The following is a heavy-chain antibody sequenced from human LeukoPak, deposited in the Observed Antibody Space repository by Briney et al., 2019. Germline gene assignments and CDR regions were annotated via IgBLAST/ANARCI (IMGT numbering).Heavy chain of an antibody. J-gene: IGHJ4*02. D-gene: IGHD6-19*01. CDR2: IYPRDGST. CDR1: GYTFTSNY. CDR3: ARQGTYSSAIGMGY. Sequence: ASVKVSCKASGYTFTSNYIHWVRQAPGQGLEWMGMIYPRDGSTSYAQKFQGRVTVTRDTSTRTVYMEVNSLRSEDTAVYYCARQGTYSSAIGMGYWGQGTLVTVSS. V-gene: IGHV1-46*01.